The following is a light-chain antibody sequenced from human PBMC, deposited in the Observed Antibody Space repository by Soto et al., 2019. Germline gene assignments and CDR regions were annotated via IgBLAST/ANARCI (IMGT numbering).Light chain of an antibody. J-gene: IGKJ3*01. CDR2: GAS. V-gene: IGKV3-20*01. Sequence: EVVLTQSPGTLSLSPGERATLSCRTSQSIRSTYLAWYQQRPGQAPRLLIYGASSRATGMPDRFSGSGSGTDFTLTISRLEPEDCAVYYCQQYGSSFLFTFGPGTKVEI. CDR1: QSIRSTY. CDR3: QQYGSSFLFT.